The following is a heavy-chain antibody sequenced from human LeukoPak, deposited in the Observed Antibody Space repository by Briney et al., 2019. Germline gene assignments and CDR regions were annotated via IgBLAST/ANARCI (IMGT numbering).Heavy chain of an antibody. CDR2: MNSNSGNT. J-gene: IGHJ4*02. Sequence: GASVKVSCKASGYTFSNYDIMWVRQATGQGLEWMGWMNSNSGNTGYAQKFQGRVTMTRDTSISTAYMELSSLRFEDTAVYYCTRGRGGTIVRGYMDYWGQGTLVTVSS. CDR1: GYTFSNYD. CDR3: TRGRGGTIVRGYMDY. D-gene: IGHD3-10*01. V-gene: IGHV1-8*01.